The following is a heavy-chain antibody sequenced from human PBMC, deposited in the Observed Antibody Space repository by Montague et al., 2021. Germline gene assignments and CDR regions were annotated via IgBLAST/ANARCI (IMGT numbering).Heavy chain of an antibody. J-gene: IGHJ4*02. CDR2: IYYSGST. V-gene: IGHV4-31*03. Sequence: TLSLTCTVSGASLSSVGYSWTWIRQHPGKGLEWIGYIYYSGSTYYNPSLKSRVTISGDTSKIHFYLRLTSVTAADTAVYYCARGRLATEDFDYWGQGTLVTVSS. CDR1: GASLSSVGYS. CDR3: ARGRLATEDFDY. D-gene: IGHD6-13*01.